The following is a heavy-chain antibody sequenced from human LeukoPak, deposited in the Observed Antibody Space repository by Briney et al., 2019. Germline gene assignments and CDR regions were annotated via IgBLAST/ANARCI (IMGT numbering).Heavy chain of an antibody. CDR3: ARWGLGSSDYNFDY. CDR2: INSNSGAT. CDR1: GYTFTGYY. D-gene: IGHD6-25*01. Sequence: ASVKVSCKASGYTFTGYYLHWVRQAPGQGLEWMGCINSNSGATTYAQKFQGRITMTRDTSISTAYMELSRLRSDDTAVYYCARWGLGSSDYNFDYWGQGTRVTVSS. J-gene: IGHJ4*02. V-gene: IGHV1-2*02.